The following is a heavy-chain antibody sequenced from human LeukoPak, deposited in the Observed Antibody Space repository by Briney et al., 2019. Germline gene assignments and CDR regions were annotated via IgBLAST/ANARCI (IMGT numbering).Heavy chain of an antibody. D-gene: IGHD1-26*01. Sequence: HEASVKVSCKASGYTFTSYGISWVRQAPGQGLEWMGWISAYNGNTNYAQKLQGRVTMTTDTSTSTAYMELRSLGSDDTAVYYCARRRIRYSGSPGWVPFDYWGQGTLVTVSS. CDR1: GYTFTSYG. CDR3: ARRRIRYSGSPGWVPFDY. V-gene: IGHV1-18*01. J-gene: IGHJ4*02. CDR2: ISAYNGNT.